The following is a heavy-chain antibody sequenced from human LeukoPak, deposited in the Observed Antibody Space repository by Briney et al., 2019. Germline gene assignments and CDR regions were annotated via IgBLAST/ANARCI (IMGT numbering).Heavy chain of an antibody. CDR3: ARGQYSGYDYFDY. D-gene: IGHD5-12*01. J-gene: IGHJ4*02. Sequence: ASVKVSCKASGYTFTGYYMHWVRQAPGQGLEWMGWINPNSGGTNYAQKFQGRVTMTRDTSISTAYMELSRLRSGDTAVYYCARGQYSGYDYFDYWGQGTLVTVSS. V-gene: IGHV1-2*02. CDR2: INPNSGGT. CDR1: GYTFTGYY.